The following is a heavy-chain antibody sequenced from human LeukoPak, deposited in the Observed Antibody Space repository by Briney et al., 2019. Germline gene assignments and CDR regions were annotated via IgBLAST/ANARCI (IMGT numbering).Heavy chain of an antibody. CDR3: ARVGRPLAPDY. D-gene: IGHD1-1*01. CDR1: GGTFSSYA. Sequence: SVKVSCKASGGTFSSYAISWVRQPPGQGLEWMGRIIPIFGTANYAQKFQGRVTITTDESTSTAYMELSSLRSEDTAVYYCARVGRPLAPDYWGQGTLVTVSS. V-gene: IGHV1-69*05. J-gene: IGHJ4*02. CDR2: IIPIFGTA.